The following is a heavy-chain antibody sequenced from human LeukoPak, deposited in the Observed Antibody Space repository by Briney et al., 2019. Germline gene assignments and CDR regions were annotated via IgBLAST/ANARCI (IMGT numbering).Heavy chain of an antibody. CDR1: GGSFSGYY. V-gene: IGHV4-34*01. Sequence: PSETLSLTCAVYGGSFSGYYWSWIPQPPGRGREWIREINHSGSTNYNPPLKSRVTISVDTSKNQFSLMLSSVTAADTAVYYCARGRPVLLWFGEPSNWFDPWGQGTLVTVSS. D-gene: IGHD3-10*01. CDR3: ARGRPVLLWFGEPSNWFDP. J-gene: IGHJ5*02. CDR2: INHSGST.